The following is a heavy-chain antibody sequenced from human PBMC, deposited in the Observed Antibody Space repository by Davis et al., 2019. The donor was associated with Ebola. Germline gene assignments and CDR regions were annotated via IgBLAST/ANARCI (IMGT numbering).Heavy chain of an antibody. Sequence: PSETLSLTCTVSGGSISSYYWSWIRQPPGKGLEWIGYIYYSGSTNYNPSLKSRLTISVDTSKNQFSLKLSSVTAADTAVYYCARDQGLYIWGSYRTYYYYGMDVWGQGTTVTVSS. CDR1: GGSISSYY. D-gene: IGHD3-16*02. CDR2: IYYSGST. V-gene: IGHV4-59*01. CDR3: ARDQGLYIWGSYRTYYYYGMDV. J-gene: IGHJ6*02.